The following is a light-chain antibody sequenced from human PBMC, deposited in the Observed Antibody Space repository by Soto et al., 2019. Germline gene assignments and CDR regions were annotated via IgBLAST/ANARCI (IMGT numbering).Light chain of an antibody. V-gene: IGLV2-18*02. CDR3: SSHTTSSTYV. J-gene: IGLJ1*01. CDR2: GVS. Sequence: QSALTQPPSVCGSPGQSVTISCTGTSTDVGSFNRVSWYQQPPGTAPKLMIYGVSNRPSGVPDRFSGSKSGNTASLTISGLQAEDEADYYCSSHTTSSTYVFGTGTKLTVL. CDR1: STDVGSFNR.